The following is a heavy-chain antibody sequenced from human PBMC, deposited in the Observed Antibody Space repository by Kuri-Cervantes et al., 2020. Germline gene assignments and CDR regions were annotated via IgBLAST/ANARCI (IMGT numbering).Heavy chain of an antibody. J-gene: IGHJ4*02. CDR3: ARDPAFRSAGRTNYFDY. V-gene: IGHV3-30*03. Sequence: GESLKISCAASGFTFSSYGMHWVRQAPGKGLEWVAVMSYDGNNKYFADSVKGRFTISRDNSKNTLYLLMNSLRAEDTAVYYCARDPAFRSAGRTNYFDYWGQGTLVTVSS. CDR2: MSYDGNNK. CDR1: GFTFSSYG. D-gene: IGHD6-13*01.